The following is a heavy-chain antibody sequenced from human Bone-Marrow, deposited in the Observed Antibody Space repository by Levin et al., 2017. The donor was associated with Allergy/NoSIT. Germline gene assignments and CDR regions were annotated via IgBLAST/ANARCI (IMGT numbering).Heavy chain of an antibody. CDR3: AKDAGYSSSWYVPWFDP. J-gene: IGHJ5*02. D-gene: IGHD6-13*01. CDR2: ISWNSGSI. CDR1: GFTFDDYA. V-gene: IGHV3-9*01. Sequence: SLKISCAASGFTFDDYAMHWVRQAPGKRLEWVSGISWNSGSIGYADSVKGRFTISRDNAKNSLYLQMNSLRAEDTALYYCAKDAGYSSSWYVPWFDPWGQGTLVTVSS.